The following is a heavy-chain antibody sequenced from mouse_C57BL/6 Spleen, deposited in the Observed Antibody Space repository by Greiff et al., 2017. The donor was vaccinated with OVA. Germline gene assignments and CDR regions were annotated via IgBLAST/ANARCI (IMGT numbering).Heavy chain of an antibody. Sequence: QVHVKQSGPGLVQPSQCLSITCTVSGFSFTSYGVHWVRQSPGKGLEWLGVIWRGGSTDYNAAFITRLSIRKENSKSQVFFKMNSLQADHTAIYYWARGSSYDYDVGYYFDYWGQGTTLTVSS. CDR2: IWRGGST. CDR3: ARGSSYDYDVGYYFDY. J-gene: IGHJ2*01. V-gene: IGHV2-2*01. D-gene: IGHD2-4*01. CDR1: GFSFTSYG.